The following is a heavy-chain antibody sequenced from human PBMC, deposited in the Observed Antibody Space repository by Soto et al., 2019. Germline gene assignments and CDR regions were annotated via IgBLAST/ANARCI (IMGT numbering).Heavy chain of an antibody. J-gene: IGHJ4*02. CDR1: GFTFSSYA. Sequence: EVQLLESGGGLVQPGGSLRLSCAASGFTFSSYAMSWVRQAPGKGLEWVSAISGSGGSTYYADSVEGRFTISRDNSKTTLYLQMNSLRAEDTAVYYCAEDEWLVPQVYWGQGALVTVSS. D-gene: IGHD6-19*01. CDR2: ISGSGGST. V-gene: IGHV3-23*01. CDR3: AEDEWLVPQVY.